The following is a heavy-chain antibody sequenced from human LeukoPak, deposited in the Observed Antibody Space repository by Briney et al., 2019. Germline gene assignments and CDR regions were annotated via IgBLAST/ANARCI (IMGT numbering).Heavy chain of an antibody. V-gene: IGHV4-39*01. CDR1: GGSISSSSYH. CDR3: ARQATYCSSTSCYKAVDAFDI. Sequence: PSETLSLTCTVSGGSISSSSYHWGWIRQPPGKGLEWIGSMYYSGRTYYNPSLKSRVTISVDTSKNQFSLKLSSVTAAGTAVYYCARQATYCSSTSCYKAVDAFDIWGQGTMVTVSS. CDR2: MYYSGRT. D-gene: IGHD2-2*02. J-gene: IGHJ3*02.